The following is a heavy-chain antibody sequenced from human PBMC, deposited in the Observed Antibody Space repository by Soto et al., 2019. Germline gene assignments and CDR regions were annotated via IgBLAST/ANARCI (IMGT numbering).Heavy chain of an antibody. V-gene: IGHV3-30*04. J-gene: IGHJ4*02. CDR3: ARSAGGSYPQYDY. CDR1: GFTFSSYA. Sequence: QVQLVESGGGVVQPGRSVRLSCAASGFTFSSYAMHWVRQAPGTGLEWVAVISYDGRDKYYPDSVKGRFTISRDNSKNTLYLQMNSLRAEDTAVYYCARSAGGSYPQYDYWGQGTLVTVSS. D-gene: IGHD1-26*01. CDR2: ISYDGRDK.